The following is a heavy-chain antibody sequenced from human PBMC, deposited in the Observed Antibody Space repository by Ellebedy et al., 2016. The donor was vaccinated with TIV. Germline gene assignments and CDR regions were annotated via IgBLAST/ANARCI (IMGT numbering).Heavy chain of an antibody. CDR1: GFSFRSYW. J-gene: IGHJ5*02. V-gene: IGHV3-7*01. D-gene: IGHD4-17*01. Sequence: PGGSLRLSCAASGFSFRSYWMSWVRQAPGKGLEWVANIYQDGSGRYYVDSVKGRFTISRDNANNLLFLQMNSLSAEDTAVYYCARRGSYGDYAVQVNSWFETWGQGTLVTVSS. CDR2: IYQDGSGR. CDR3: ARRGSYGDYAVQVNSWFET.